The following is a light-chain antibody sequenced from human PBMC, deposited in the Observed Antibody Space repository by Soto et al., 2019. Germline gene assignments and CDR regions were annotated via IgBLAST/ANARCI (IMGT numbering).Light chain of an antibody. J-gene: IGKJ5*01. Sequence: IVLTQSPGTLSLSPGERATLSCRAGQSVSSNYLAWYQQKPGQAPRLLIYGASSRATGIPDKFSGSGSGTDFTLTISSLEPEDFAVYYCQQRNNWPPGITFGQGTRLEIK. CDR3: QQRNNWPPGIT. V-gene: IGKV3D-20*02. CDR2: GAS. CDR1: QSVSSNY.